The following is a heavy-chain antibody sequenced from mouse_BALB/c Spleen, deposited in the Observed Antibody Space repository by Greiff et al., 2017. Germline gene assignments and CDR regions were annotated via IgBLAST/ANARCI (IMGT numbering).Heavy chain of an antibody. Sequence: DVMLVESGGGLVQPGESLKLSCESNEYAFPSHDMSWVRKTPEKRLELVAAINSDGGSTYYPATMERRFIISRDNTKKTLYLQMSSLRSEDTALYYCARHNGNYYAMDDWGQGTSVTVSS. CDR1: EYAFPSHD. CDR3: ARHNGNYYAMDD. D-gene: IGHD2-1*01. CDR2: INSDGGST. V-gene: IGHV5-2*01. J-gene: IGHJ4*01.